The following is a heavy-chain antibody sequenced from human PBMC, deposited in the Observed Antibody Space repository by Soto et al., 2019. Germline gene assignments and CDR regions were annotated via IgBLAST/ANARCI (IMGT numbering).Heavy chain of an antibody. J-gene: IGHJ4*02. D-gene: IGHD5-18*01. CDR2: ISHSVSA. CDR1: GASISTGKW. Sequence: QVQLQESGPGLVKPSETLTLTCAVSGASISTGKWWSWVRQPPGKGLEWIGEISHSVSANYNPALRSRVTIEVDKSKNQFSLKLSVTAADTAMYYCTRDGDYGYSLAYWGRGTLVTVSS. CDR3: TRDGDYGYSLAY. V-gene: IGHV4-4*02.